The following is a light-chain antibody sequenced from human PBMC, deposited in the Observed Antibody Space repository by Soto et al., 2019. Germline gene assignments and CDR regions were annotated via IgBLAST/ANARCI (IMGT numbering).Light chain of an antibody. CDR3: QSYDSSLEV. V-gene: IGLV1-40*01. CDR2: GNS. CDR1: SSNIGAGYD. Sequence: QLVLTQPPSVSGAPGQRVTISCTGSSSNIGAGYDVHWYQQLPGTAPKLLIYGNSNRPSGVPDRFSGSKSGTSASLAITGLQAEDEADYYCQSYDSSLEVFGKGTKLTVL. J-gene: IGLJ2*01.